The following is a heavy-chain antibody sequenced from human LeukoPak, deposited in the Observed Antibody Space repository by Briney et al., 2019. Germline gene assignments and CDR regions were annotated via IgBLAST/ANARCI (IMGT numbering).Heavy chain of an antibody. Sequence: SETLSLNCAVSGYSISSGYYLGWIRQPPGKGLEWIGSIYHSGSTYYNPSLKSRVTISVDMSKNQFSLKLSSVTAANTAVYCFAIGHIVVVNYYFYYYGMDVWGKGTTVTVSS. J-gene: IGHJ6*04. D-gene: IGHD2-2*01. V-gene: IGHV4-38-2*01. CDR1: GYSISSGYY. CDR2: IYHSGST. CDR3: AIGHIVVVNYYFYYYGMDV.